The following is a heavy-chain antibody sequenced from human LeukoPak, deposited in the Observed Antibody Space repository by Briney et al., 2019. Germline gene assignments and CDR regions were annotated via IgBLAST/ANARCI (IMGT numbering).Heavy chain of an antibody. V-gene: IGHV3-53*01. Sequence: GGSLRLSCAASGFTVSSNYMSWVRQAPGKGLEWVSVIYSGGSTYYADSVKGRFTISRDNSKNTLYLQMNSLRAEDTAVYYCARAVAKGTFDYWGQGTLVTVSS. CDR1: GFTVSSNY. CDR2: IYSGGST. D-gene: IGHD5-12*01. CDR3: ARAVAKGTFDY. J-gene: IGHJ4*02.